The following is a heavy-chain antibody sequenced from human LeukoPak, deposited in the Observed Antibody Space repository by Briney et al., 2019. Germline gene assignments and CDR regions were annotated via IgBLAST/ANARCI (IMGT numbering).Heavy chain of an antibody. J-gene: IGHJ4*02. CDR3: ARGDAYDYGHFDY. V-gene: IGHV4-59*12. D-gene: IGHD4-17*01. Sequence: SETLSLTCTVSGGSTSRYYWSWIRQPPGKGLEWIGYIYHSGSTYYNPSLKSRVTISVDRSKNQFSLKLSSVTAADTAVYYCARGDAYDYGHFDYWGQGTLVTVSS. CDR2: IYHSGST. CDR1: GGSTSRYY.